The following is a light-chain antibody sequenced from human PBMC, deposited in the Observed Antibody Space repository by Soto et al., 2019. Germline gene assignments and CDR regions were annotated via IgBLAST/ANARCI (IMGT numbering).Light chain of an antibody. CDR1: ASDVGTNNY. J-gene: IGLJ1*01. CDR2: EVS. CDR3: SSLTTSYTVDV. Sequence: QSVLTQPASVSGSPGQSITISCTGTASDVGTNNYVSWYQQYPGRAPQLIIYEVSQRPSGISDRFFGSKSGDTASLTISGLQAEDEADYYCSSLTTSYTVDVFGLGTKVTVL. V-gene: IGLV2-14*01.